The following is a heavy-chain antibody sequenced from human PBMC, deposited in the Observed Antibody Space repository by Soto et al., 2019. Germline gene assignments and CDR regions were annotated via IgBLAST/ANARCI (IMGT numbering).Heavy chain of an antibody. CDR3: ARSYYDSSGYYSPFDY. CDR1: GGSISSGGYS. J-gene: IGHJ4*02. V-gene: IGHV2-70*01. CDR2: IDWDDDK. D-gene: IGHD3-22*01. Sequence: TLSLTCAVSGGSISSGGYSWSWIRQPPGKALEWLALIDWDDDKYYSTSLKTRLTISKDTSKNQVVLTMTNMDPVDTATYYCARSYYDSSGYYSPFDYWGQGTLVTVSS.